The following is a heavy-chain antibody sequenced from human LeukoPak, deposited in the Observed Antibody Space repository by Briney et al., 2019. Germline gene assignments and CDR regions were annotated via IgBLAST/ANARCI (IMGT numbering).Heavy chain of an antibody. CDR3: TRRPRGPAAGSGYYYYYYMDI. D-gene: IGHD6-13*01. V-gene: IGHV4-39*01. Sequence: SETLSLTCTVSGGSISSSNYYWGWIRQPPERGLEWIGSIYYSGSTYYNPSLKSRVSISIDTSKNQFSLKLTSVTAADTAVYYCTRRPRGPAAGSGYYYYYYMDIWGKGTTVTVSS. CDR2: IYYSGST. J-gene: IGHJ6*03. CDR1: GGSISSSNYY.